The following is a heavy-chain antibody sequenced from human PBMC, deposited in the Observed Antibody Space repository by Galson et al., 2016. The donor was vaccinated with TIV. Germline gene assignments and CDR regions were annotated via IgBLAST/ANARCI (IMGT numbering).Heavy chain of an antibody. CDR1: GGTFRSYT. CDR2: TVPFFNTA. D-gene: IGHD6-19*01. V-gene: IGHV1-69*05. Sequence: SVKVSCKASGGTFRSYTFSWVRQAPGQGLEWMGGTVPFFNTATYAQKFQGRVTIATDESTSTDYMDLSRLTSDDTAVYYCARGRQWLPPEEWGQGTLVTVS. CDR3: ARGRQWLPPEE. J-gene: IGHJ4*02.